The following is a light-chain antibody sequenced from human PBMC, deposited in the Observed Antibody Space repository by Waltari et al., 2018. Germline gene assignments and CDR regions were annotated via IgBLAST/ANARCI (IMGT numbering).Light chain of an antibody. CDR2: LGS. J-gene: IGKJ5*01. Sequence: IVMTQSPLSLPVPPGEPAAISCRSSQSLLHSNGYNYLDWYLQKPGQSPQILIYLGSNRASGVPDRFSGSGSGTDFTLKISRVEAEDVGVYYCMQALQTPITFGQGTRLEIK. CDR1: QSLLHSNGYNY. CDR3: MQALQTPIT. V-gene: IGKV2-28*01.